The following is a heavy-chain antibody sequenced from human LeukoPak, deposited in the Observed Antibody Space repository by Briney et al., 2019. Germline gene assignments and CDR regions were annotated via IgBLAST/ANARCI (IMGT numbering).Heavy chain of an antibody. J-gene: IGHJ6*03. V-gene: IGHV3-30-3*01. Sequence: HPGRSLRLSCAASGFTFSSYAMHWVRQAPGKGLEWVAVISYDGSNKYYADSVKGRFTISRDNSKNTLYLQMNSLRAEDTAVYYCATQGAQQLEVDYYYYMDVWGKGTTVTVSS. D-gene: IGHD6-13*01. CDR1: GFTFSSYA. CDR2: ISYDGSNK. CDR3: ATQGAQQLEVDYYYYMDV.